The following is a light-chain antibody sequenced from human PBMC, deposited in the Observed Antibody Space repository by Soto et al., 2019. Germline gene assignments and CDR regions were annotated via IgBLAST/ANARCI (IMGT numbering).Light chain of an antibody. CDR2: DTS. J-gene: IGKJ2*01. V-gene: IGKV3-20*01. CDR1: QSVSSSY. Sequence: EIVLTQSPGTLSLSPGERATLACRASQSVSSSYLGWFQQRPGQAPRLLIYDTSNRPTGIPDRFSGSGSGTDFTLTISRLEPEDFAVYYCQQYSGPPYTLGQGTKLEIK. CDR3: QQYSGPPYT.